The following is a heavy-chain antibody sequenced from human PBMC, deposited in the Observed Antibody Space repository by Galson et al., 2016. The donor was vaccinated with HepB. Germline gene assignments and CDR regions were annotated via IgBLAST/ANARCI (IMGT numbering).Heavy chain of an antibody. CDR1: GFTFSSYS. V-gene: IGHV3-30-3*01. J-gene: IGHJ4*02. CDR2: ISYDGPHK. D-gene: IGHD1-26*01. CDR3: ARTMWDLKDVFDY. Sequence: SLRLSCAASGFTFSSYSMHWVRQAPGKGLEWVAVISYDGPHKYFADSVKGRFTISRDNSNNTLYLQMNSLRAEDTAVYYCARTMWDLKDVFDYWGQGTLVTVSS.